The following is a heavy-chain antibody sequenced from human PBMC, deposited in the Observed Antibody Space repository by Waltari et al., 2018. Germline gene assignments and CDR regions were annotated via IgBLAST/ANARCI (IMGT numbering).Heavy chain of an antibody. Sequence: EVQLEQSGAEVKKPGESRTIACNGSGYSFAKYLIGWVRHMPGKGLEWMGVIYPGDSNTKYSLSFQGQVTISADTSISTAYLQWSSLKASDTAIYFCARQNIHSYGYGYFDFWGQGTLVTVSS. V-gene: IGHV5-51*01. J-gene: IGHJ4*02. CDR2: IYPGDSNT. D-gene: IGHD5-18*01. CDR1: GYSFAKYL. CDR3: ARQNIHSYGYGYFDF.